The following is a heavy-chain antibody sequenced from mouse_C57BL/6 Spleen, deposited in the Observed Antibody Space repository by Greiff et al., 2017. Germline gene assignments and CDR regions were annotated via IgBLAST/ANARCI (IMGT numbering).Heavy chain of an antibody. D-gene: IGHD2-5*01. V-gene: IGHV2-2*01. Sequence: VKLMESGPGLVQPSQSLSITCTVSGFSLTSYGVHWVRQSPGKGLEWLGVIWSGGSTDYNAAFISRLSISKDNSKSQVFFKMNSLQADDTAIYYCASYSNYDDYYAMDYWGQGTSVTVSS. J-gene: IGHJ4*01. CDR2: IWSGGST. CDR1: GFSLTSYG. CDR3: ASYSNYDDYYAMDY.